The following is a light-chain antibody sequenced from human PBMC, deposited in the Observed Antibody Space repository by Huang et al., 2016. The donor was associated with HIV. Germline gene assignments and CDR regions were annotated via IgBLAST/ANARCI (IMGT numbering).Light chain of an antibody. CDR3: QQSYSTPYT. Sequence: DIQMTQSPSSLSASVGDRVTITCRASQSIRRYLNWYQQKPGKAPNLLIYAAYSLQSGVPSSFSGSGFGTDFTLTISSLQPEDFGTYYCQQSYSTPYTFGQGTKVEIK. V-gene: IGKV1-39*01. CDR2: AAY. CDR1: QSIRRY. J-gene: IGKJ2*01.